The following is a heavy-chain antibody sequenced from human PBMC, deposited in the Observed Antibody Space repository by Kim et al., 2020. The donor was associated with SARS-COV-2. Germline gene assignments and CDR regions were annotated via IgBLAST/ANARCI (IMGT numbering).Heavy chain of an antibody. J-gene: IGHJ3*02. V-gene: IGHV4-34*01. D-gene: IGHD6-13*01. CDR2: INHSGST. CDR3: ARSPIAAAVDAFDI. Sequence: SETLSLTCAVYGGSFSGYYWSWIRQPPGKGLEWIGEINHSGSTNYNPSLKSRVTISVDTSKNQFSLKLSSVTAADTAVYYCARSPIAAAVDAFDILGQGTMVTVSS. CDR1: GGSFSGYY.